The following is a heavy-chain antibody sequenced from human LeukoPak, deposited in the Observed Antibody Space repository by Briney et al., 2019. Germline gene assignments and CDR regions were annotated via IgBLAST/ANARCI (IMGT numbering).Heavy chain of an antibody. CDR1: GFTFSSYW. J-gene: IGHJ4*02. CDR2: INSDGSST. CDR3: THGAGSPTPFDY. V-gene: IGHV3-74*01. Sequence: PGGSLRLSCAASGFTFSSYWMHWVRQAPGKGLVWVSRINSDGSSTSYADSVKGRFTISRDNAKNTLYLQMNSLKTEDTAVYYCTHGAGSPTPFDYWGQGTLVTVSS. D-gene: IGHD2-15*01.